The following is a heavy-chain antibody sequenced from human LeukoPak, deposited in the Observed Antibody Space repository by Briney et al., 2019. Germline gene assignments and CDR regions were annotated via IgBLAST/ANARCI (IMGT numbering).Heavy chain of an antibody. CDR1: GFTFSSYG. J-gene: IGHJ4*02. CDR3: AKDQGGIVPAAPGGY. V-gene: IGHV3-30*02. CDR2: IRYDGSNK. D-gene: IGHD2-2*01. Sequence: GGSLRLSCAASGFTFSSYGMHWVRQAPGKGLEWVAFIRYDGSNKYYADSVKGRFTISRDNSKNTLYLQMNSLRAEDTAVYYCAKDQGGIVPAAPGGYWGQGTLVTVSS.